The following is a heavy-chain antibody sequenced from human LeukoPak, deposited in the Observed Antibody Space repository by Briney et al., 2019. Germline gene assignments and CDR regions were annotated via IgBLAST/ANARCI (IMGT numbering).Heavy chain of an antibody. Sequence: GASVKVSCKASGYTFTSYAMNWVRQAPGQGLEWMGGIIPIFGTANYAQKFQGRVTITADKSTSTAYMELSSLRSEDTAVYYCARDYIRYGNYYYYMDVWGKGTTVTVSS. CDR2: IIPIFGTA. J-gene: IGHJ6*03. CDR3: ARDYIRYGNYYYYMDV. V-gene: IGHV1-69*06. D-gene: IGHD1-14*01. CDR1: GYTFTSYA.